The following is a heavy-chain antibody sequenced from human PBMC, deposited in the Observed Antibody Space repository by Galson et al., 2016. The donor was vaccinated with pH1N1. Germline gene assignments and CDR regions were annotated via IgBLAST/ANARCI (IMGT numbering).Heavy chain of an antibody. CDR1: GYTFTNYD. D-gene: IGHD2-15*01. CDR2: MNPNSGNT. Sequence: SVKVSCKASGYTFTNYDINWVRQATGQGLEWMGWMNPNSGNTGYAQKFQGRVTITRNTSISTAYMELSSLGSEDTALYYCARAGCVSGSCRTGIHYYMDVWGEGTTVTVTS. V-gene: IGHV1-8*01. J-gene: IGHJ6*03. CDR3: ARAGCVSGSCRTGIHYYMDV.